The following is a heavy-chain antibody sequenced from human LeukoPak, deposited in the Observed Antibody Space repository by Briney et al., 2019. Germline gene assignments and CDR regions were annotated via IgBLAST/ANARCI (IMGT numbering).Heavy chain of an antibody. CDR3: AVGELTWDY. D-gene: IGHD3-10*01. CDR2: IYYSGST. Sequence: SETLSLTCTVSGGSISSSSYYWGWTRQPPGKGLEWIGSIYYSGSTYYNPSLKSRVTISVDTSKNQFSLKLSSVTAADTAVYYCAVGELTWDYWGQGTLVTVSS. CDR1: GGSISSSSYY. V-gene: IGHV4-39*01. J-gene: IGHJ4*02.